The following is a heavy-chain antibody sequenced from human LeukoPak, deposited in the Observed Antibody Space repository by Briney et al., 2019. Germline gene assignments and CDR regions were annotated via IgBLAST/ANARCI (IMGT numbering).Heavy chain of an antibody. D-gene: IGHD5-12*01. CDR1: GFTVNNDA. J-gene: IGHJ4*02. CDR2: ISSGGRT. Sequence: GGSLRLSCAVSGFTVNNDAMSWVRQAPGKGLEWVAAISSGGRTYYADSVKGRFTIARDDSKNMLFLQVSSLRVEDTAVYYCAKGYLRLVDSWGQGTLVTVSS. V-gene: IGHV3-23*01. CDR3: AKGYLRLVDS.